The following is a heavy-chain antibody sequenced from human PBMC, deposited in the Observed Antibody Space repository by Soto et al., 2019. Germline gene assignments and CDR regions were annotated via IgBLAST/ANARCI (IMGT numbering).Heavy chain of an antibody. V-gene: IGHV1-46*03. CDR1: GYTFTSYY. J-gene: IGHJ6*02. CDR2: INPSGGGT. CDR3: ARSTEGYYYGMYV. Sequence: ASVKVSCKASGYTFTSYYMHWVRQAPGQGLEWMGIINPSGGGTSYAQKFQGRVTMTRDTSTSTVYMELSSLRSEDTAVYYCARSTEGYYYGMYVWGQGTTVPVSS.